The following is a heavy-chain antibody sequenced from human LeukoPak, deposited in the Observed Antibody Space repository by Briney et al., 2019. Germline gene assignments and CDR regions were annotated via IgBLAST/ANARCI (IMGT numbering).Heavy chain of an antibody. V-gene: IGHV1-2*06. D-gene: IGHD4-4*01. CDR3: ARNLKNSNYVP. Sequence: GASVKVSCKASGYTFTGYYMHWVRQAPGQGLEWMGRINPNSGGTNYAQKFQGRVTMTRDTSISTAYMELSRLRSEDTAAYYCARNLKNSNYVPWGQGTLVTVSS. J-gene: IGHJ5*02. CDR1: GYTFTGYY. CDR2: INPNSGGT.